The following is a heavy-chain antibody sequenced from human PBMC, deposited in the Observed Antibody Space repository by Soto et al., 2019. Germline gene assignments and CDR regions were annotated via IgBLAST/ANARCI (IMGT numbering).Heavy chain of an antibody. CDR2: IVVGSGNT. J-gene: IGHJ5*02. V-gene: IGHV1-58*01. Sequence: SVKVSCKGSGFTFTSSAVQWVRQARGQRLEWIGWIVVGSGNTNYAQKFQERVTITRDMSTSTAYMELSSLRSEDTAVYYCAASRDYYDSSGSFWFDPWGQGTLVTVSS. CDR3: AASRDYYDSSGSFWFDP. D-gene: IGHD3-22*01. CDR1: GFTFTSSA.